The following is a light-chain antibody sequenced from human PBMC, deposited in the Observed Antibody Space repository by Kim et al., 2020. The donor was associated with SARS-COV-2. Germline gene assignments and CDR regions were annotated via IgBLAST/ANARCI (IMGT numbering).Light chain of an antibody. Sequence: ASLRDRVTITCRASQGIANHLAWYQQKPGQVPKLLIYAASRFQIGVPSRFSASGAGTDFTLTISNLQPEDVATYYCQKYDSAPHTFGQGTKVDIK. J-gene: IGKJ1*01. V-gene: IGKV1-27*01. CDR2: AAS. CDR1: QGIANH. CDR3: QKYDSAPHT.